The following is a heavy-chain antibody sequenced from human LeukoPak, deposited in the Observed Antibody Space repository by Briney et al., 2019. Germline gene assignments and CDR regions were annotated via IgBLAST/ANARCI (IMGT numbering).Heavy chain of an antibody. V-gene: IGHV4-59*01. D-gene: IGHD1-26*01. J-gene: IGHJ5*02. CDR2: IYYSGST. CDR1: GGSISSYY. CDR3: ARSYSGSYLNWFDP. Sequence: PSETLSLTCTVSGGSISSYYWSWIRQPPGKGLEWFGYIYYSGSTNYNPSLKSRVTISVDTSKNQFSLKLSSVTAADTAVYYCARSYSGSYLNWFDPWGQGTLVTVSS.